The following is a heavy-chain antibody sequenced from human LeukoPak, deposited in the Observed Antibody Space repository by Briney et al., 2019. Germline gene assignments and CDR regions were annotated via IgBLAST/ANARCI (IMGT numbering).Heavy chain of an antibody. Sequence: ASVKVSCKASGYTFTGYYVHWVRQAPGQGLEWIGWINPNSGDTNYAQKFQGRVTMTRDTSISTAYMELSGLRSDDTAVYYCARGDLVRHYYYMDAWGKGTTVTVSS. V-gene: IGHV1-2*02. J-gene: IGHJ6*03. CDR1: GYTFTGYY. D-gene: IGHD6-6*01. CDR2: INPNSGDT. CDR3: ARGDLVRHYYYMDA.